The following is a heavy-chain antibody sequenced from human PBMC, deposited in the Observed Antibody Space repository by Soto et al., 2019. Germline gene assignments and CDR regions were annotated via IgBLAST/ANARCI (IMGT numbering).Heavy chain of an antibody. CDR1: GFTFSDYY. V-gene: IGHV3-11*01. D-gene: IGHD2-15*01. Sequence: VGSLRLSCAASGFTFSDYYMTWIRQAPGKGLEWVSYISSSGTGIYYPDSVKGRFTISRDNAKNSLYLQMSSLSAEDTAVYYCASAYSDAFDIWGQGTMVTVSS. J-gene: IGHJ3*02. CDR2: ISSSGTGI. CDR3: ASAYSDAFDI.